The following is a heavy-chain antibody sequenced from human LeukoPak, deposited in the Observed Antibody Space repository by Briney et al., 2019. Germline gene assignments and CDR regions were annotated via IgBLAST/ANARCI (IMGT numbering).Heavy chain of an antibody. CDR1: GYTFTSYY. CDR3: ARGDIVVVPAAITKSSDPEFDY. V-gene: IGHV1-46*01. CDR2: INPSGGST. D-gene: IGHD2-2*01. Sequence: ASVKVSCKASGYTFTSYYMHWVRQAPGQGLEWMGIINPSGGSTSYAQKFQGRVTMTRDTSTSTVYMELSSLRSEDTAVYYCARGDIVVVPAAITKSSDPEFDYWGQGTLVTVSS. J-gene: IGHJ4*02.